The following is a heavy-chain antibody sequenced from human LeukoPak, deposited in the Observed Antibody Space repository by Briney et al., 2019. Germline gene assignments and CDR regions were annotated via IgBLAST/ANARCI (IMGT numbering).Heavy chain of an antibody. V-gene: IGHV3-30*02. CDR1: GLRLTTYG. D-gene: IGHD5-12*01. J-gene: IGHJ4*02. Sequence: QSGGSLRLSCEVSGLRLTTYGTHWVRQAPGKGLEWVAYIPFDGSDEYYVDSVKGRFSISRDNSKNSLYLQMNSLRAEDTAVYYCARGGEDIVATILSYWGQGTLVTVSS. CDR3: ARGGEDIVATILSY. CDR2: IPFDGSDE.